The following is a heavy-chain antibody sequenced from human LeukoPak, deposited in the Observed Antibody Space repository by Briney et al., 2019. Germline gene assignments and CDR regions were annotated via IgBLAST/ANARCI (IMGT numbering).Heavy chain of an antibody. Sequence: PGGPLRLPCAASVFTFSIYAMQWVRQAPGKGLEWVSGISASGSNTCYSDSVKGRFTISRDNSKNTLYLQMNSLRAEDTAVYYCAKYVSARGHQYALAVWGQGTTVTVSS. V-gene: IGHV3-23*01. J-gene: IGHJ6*02. CDR3: AKYVSARGHQYALAV. CDR2: ISASGSNT. CDR1: VFTFSIYA. D-gene: IGHD3-16*01.